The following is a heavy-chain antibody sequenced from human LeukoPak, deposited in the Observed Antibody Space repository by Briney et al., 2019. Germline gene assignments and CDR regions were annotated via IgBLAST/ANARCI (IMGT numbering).Heavy chain of an antibody. Sequence: ASVKVSCKASGFTFTSSAMQWVRQARGQRLEWIGWIVVGSGNTNYAQKFQERVTITRDMSTSTAYMELSSLRSEDTAVYYCAVDTEYQLLFTWRFDPWGQGTLVTVSS. J-gene: IGHJ5*02. CDR3: AVDTEYQLLFTWRFDP. V-gene: IGHV1-58*02. CDR1: GFTFTSSA. CDR2: IVVGSGNT. D-gene: IGHD2-2*01.